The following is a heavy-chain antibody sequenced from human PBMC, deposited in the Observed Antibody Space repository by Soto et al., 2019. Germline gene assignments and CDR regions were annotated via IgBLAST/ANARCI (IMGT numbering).Heavy chain of an antibody. V-gene: IGHV3-53*01. CDR1: GFTVSSNY. CDR2: IYSGGST. CDR3: ARDPPATGHGMDV. J-gene: IGHJ6*02. Sequence: LRLSCAASGFTVSSNYMSWVRQAPGKGLEWVSVIYSGGSTYYADSVRGRFTISRDNSKNTLYLQMKSLRAEDTAVYYCARDPPATGHGMDVWGQGTTVTVSS.